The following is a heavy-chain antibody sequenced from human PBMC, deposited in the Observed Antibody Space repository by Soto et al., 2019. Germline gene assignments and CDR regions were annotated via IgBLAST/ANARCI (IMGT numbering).Heavy chain of an antibody. Sequence: GGSLRLSCSASGFTFSSYTMHWVRQSPGKGLDYVSGIRGNGDSPFYADSVKGRFTISRDNSKNALYLLMSSLSADDTAVYYCVKSRGGNNFDFFDWGQGALVTVSS. D-gene: IGHD5-12*01. J-gene: IGHJ4*02. CDR3: VKSRGGNNFDFFD. CDR2: IRGNGDSP. CDR1: GFTFSSYT. V-gene: IGHV3-64D*06.